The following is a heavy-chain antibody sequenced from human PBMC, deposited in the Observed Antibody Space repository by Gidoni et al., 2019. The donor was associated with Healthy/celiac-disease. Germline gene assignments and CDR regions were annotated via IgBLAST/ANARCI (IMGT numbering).Heavy chain of an antibody. CDR1: GYPFTDYY. J-gene: IGHJ4*02. CDR2: VDPEDGET. V-gene: IGHV1-69-2*01. CDR3: ATVDGSGSYYGY. D-gene: IGHD3-10*01. Sequence: VQPVQSGAEVKKPGAPVKLSCKISGYPFTDYYMHRVQQAPGKGLEWMGLVDPEDGETIYAEKFQGRVTITADTSTDTAYMELSSLRSEDTAVYYCATVDGSGSYYGYWGQGTLVTVSS.